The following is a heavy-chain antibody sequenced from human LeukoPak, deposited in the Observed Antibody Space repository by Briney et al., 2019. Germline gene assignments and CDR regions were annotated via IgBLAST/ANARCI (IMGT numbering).Heavy chain of an antibody. CDR1: GYTFTSYY. J-gene: IGHJ6*03. CDR3: ARDRQQLARRYYYYYMDV. CDR2: INPSGGST. D-gene: IGHD6-13*01. Sequence: ASVKVSCKASGYTFTSYYMHWVRQAPGQGLEWMGIINPSGGSTSYAQKFQGRVTMTRDMSTSTVYMELGGLRSEDTAVYYCARDRQQLARRYYYYYMDVWGKGTTVTVSS. V-gene: IGHV1-46*01.